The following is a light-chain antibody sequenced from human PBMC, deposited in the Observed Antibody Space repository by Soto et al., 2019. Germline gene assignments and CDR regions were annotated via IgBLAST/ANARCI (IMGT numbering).Light chain of an antibody. Sequence: DIQMTQSPSSLSASVGDRVTITCQASQDISHYLNWYQQKPGKAPKLLVYDASNLEAGVPSRFSGSESGTDFSLTISSLQHEDIATYYFQQFDDLPITFGQGTRLEIK. CDR1: QDISHY. CDR2: DAS. J-gene: IGKJ5*01. V-gene: IGKV1-33*01. CDR3: QQFDDLPIT.